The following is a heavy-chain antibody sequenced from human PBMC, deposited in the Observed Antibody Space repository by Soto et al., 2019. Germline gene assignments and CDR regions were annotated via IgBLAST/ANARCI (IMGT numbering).Heavy chain of an antibody. V-gene: IGHV3-23*01. D-gene: IGHD3-10*01. CDR3: AKDRCITMVRGVRRAFDS. Sequence: EVQLLESGGGLVQPGGSLRLSCAASGFTFSNYPMSWVRQAPGKGLEWVSGISGSGETPYYADSVKGRFTISRDNYKNLLYLQMNSLRAEDTAVYNCAKDRCITMVRGVRRAFDSWGQGNLVTVSS. CDR2: ISGSGETP. CDR1: GFTFSNYP. J-gene: IGHJ4*01.